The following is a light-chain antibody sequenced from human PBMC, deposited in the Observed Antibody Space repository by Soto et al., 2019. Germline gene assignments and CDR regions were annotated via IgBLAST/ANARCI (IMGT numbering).Light chain of an antibody. CDR3: QQRSNLIT. J-gene: IGKJ5*01. V-gene: IGKV3-11*01. Sequence: EIVLTQSPATLSLSPGERATLSCRASQSVSSYLAWYQHKPGQAPRLLIYDASSRATGIPARFSGSGSGTDFTLTISSLEPEDSAGYYCQQRSNLITFGQGTRLEI. CDR2: DAS. CDR1: QSVSSY.